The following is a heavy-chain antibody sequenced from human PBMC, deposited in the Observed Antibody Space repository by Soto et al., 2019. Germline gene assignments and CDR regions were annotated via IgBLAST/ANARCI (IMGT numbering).Heavy chain of an antibody. V-gene: IGHV4-59*01. CDR3: ARMRRLADLATKYYFDY. CDR1: GGSLSNYY. Sequence: SETLSLTCTVSGGSLSNYYWNWIRQPPGKGLEWIGCIYYTRSANYNPSLKSRVTISIDPSKNQFSLKLTSVTAADTALYYCARMRRLADLATKYYFDYWGQGALVTVSS. CDR2: IYYTRSA. J-gene: IGHJ4*02.